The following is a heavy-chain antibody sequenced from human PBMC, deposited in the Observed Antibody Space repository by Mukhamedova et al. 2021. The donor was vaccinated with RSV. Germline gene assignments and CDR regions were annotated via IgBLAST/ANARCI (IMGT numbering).Heavy chain of an antibody. D-gene: IGHD2-15*01. CDR2: ISGSGGST. Sequence: GLEWVSAISGSGGSTYYADSVKGRFTISRDNSKNTLYLQMNSLRAEDTAGYYCAKDIVVVVAALGWFDPWGQGTLVTVSS. CDR3: AKDIVVVVAALGWFDP. V-gene: IGHV3-23*01. J-gene: IGHJ5*02.